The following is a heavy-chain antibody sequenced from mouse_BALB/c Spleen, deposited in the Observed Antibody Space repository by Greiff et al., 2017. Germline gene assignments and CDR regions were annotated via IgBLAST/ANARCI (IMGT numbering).Heavy chain of an antibody. CDR1: GYTFTDYN. CDR3: ARWGYGRAFDY. V-gene: IGHV1-18*01. CDR2: INPNNGGT. D-gene: IGHD1-1*01. J-gene: IGHJ2*01. Sequence: VQLQQSGPELVKPGASVKIPCKASGYTFTDYNMDWVKQSHGKSLEWIGDINPNNGGTIYNQKFKGKATLTVDKSSSTAHMELRSLTSEDTAVYYCARWGYGRAFDYWGQGTTLTVSS.